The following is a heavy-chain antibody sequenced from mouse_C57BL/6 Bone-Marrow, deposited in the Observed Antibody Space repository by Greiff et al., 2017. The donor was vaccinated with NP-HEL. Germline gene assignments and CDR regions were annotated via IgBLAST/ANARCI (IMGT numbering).Heavy chain of an antibody. J-gene: IGHJ2*01. CDR3: ARDGTAQAPDY. Sequence: QVQLQQPGAELVRPGTSVKLSCKASGYTFTSYWMHWVKQRPGQGLEWIGVIDPSDSYTNYNQKFKGKATLTVDTSSSTAYMQLSSLTSEDSAVYYCARDGTAQAPDYWGQGTTLTVSS. V-gene: IGHV1-59*01. D-gene: IGHD3-2*02. CDR2: IDPSDSYT. CDR1: GYTFTSYW.